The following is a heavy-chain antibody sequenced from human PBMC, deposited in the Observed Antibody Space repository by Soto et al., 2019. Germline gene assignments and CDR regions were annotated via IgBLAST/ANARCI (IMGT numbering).Heavy chain of an antibody. Sequence: PSEIRSLTCTVSGGSISSDDYYWSWIRQPPGKGLEWIGFMSYSGSTSYNAPLKSRVTISVDTSKNQFSLNLSSVTAADTAVYYCARVPDRWGQGTLVTVSS. CDR2: MSYSGST. J-gene: IGHJ5*02. CDR1: GGSISSDDYY. CDR3: ARVPDR. D-gene: IGHD2-2*01. V-gene: IGHV4-30-4*01.